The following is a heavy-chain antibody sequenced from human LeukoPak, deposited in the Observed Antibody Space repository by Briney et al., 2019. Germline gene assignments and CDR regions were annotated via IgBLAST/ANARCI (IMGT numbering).Heavy chain of an antibody. V-gene: IGHV4-34*01. J-gene: IGHJ4*02. Sequence: GSLRLSCAASGFTFSDYYMSWIRQAPGKGLEWIGEINHSGSTNYNPSLKSRVTISVDTSKNQFSLKLSSVTAADTAVYYCARGRRIAARRGYYFDYWGQGTLVTVSS. D-gene: IGHD6-6*01. CDR2: INHSGST. CDR1: GFTFSDYY. CDR3: ARGRRIAARRGYYFDY.